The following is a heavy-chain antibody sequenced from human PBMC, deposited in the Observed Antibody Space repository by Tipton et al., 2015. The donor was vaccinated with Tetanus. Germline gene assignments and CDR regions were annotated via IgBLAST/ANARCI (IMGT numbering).Heavy chain of an antibody. J-gene: IGHJ4*02. Sequence: SLRLSCEVSGFIFSSYTMNWVRQAPGKGLEWVSSISSTSSYIYYADSLKGRFTISRDNAKNSLYLQMNSLRAEDTAVYYCARDLRNYYDSSGYSDYWGQGTLVTVSS. CDR2: ISSTSSYI. CDR1: GFIFSSYT. D-gene: IGHD3-22*01. V-gene: IGHV3-21*01. CDR3: ARDLRNYYDSSGYSDY.